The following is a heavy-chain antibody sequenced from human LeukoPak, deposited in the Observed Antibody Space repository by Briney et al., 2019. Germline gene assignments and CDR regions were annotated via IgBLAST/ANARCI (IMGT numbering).Heavy chain of an antibody. CDR3: AREVRTMVRGVIVYWYFDL. D-gene: IGHD3-10*01. CDR1: GDSVSSNSAA. V-gene: IGHV6-1*01. J-gene: IGHJ2*01. Sequence: SQTLSLTCAISGDSVSSNSAAWNWIRQSPSRGLEWLGRTYYRSKWYNDYAVSVKSRITINPDTSKNQFSLQLNSVTPEDTAVYYCAREVRTMVRGVIVYWYFDLWGRGTLVTVPS. CDR2: TYYRSKWYN.